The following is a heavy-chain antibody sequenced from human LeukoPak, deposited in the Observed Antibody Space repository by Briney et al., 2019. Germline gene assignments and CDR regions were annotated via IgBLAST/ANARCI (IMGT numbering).Heavy chain of an antibody. D-gene: IGHD6-13*01. CDR3: ARGRYLTTSGGAAAGFLDY. J-gene: IGHJ4*02. CDR2: INHSGST. CDR1: GGSFSGYY. Sequence: SETLSLTCAVYGGSFSGYYWSWIRQPPGKGLEWIGEINHSGSTNYNPSLKSRVTISVDTSKNQFSLKLSSVTAADTAVYYCARGRYLTTSGGAAAGFLDYWGQGSLVTVST. V-gene: IGHV4-34*01.